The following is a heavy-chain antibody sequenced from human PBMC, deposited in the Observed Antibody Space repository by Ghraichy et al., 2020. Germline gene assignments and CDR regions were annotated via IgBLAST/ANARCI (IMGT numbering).Heavy chain of an antibody. D-gene: IGHD3-22*01. CDR2: TYYRSKWYN. V-gene: IGHV6-1*01. J-gene: IGHJ5*02. CDR1: GDSVSSNSAA. CDR3: ARVLDSSGYYPLAGFDP. Sequence: SQTLSLTCAISGDSVSSNSAAWNWIRQSPSRGLEWLGRTYYRSKWYNDYAVSVKSRITINPDTSKNQFSLQLNSVTPEDTAVYYCARVLDSSGYYPLAGFDPWGQGTLVTVSS.